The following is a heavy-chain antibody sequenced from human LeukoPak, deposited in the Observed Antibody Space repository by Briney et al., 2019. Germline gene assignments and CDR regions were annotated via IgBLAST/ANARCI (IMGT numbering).Heavy chain of an antibody. CDR3: VRWRSGSAEFNY. CDR2: TYYRSKWYN. CDR1: GDSASSNSAA. V-gene: IGHV6-1*01. D-gene: IGHD2-15*01. Sequence: PSQTLSLTCAISGDSASSNSAACNWIRQSPSRGLEWLGWTYYRSKWYNHNAVSVKSRITSNPDPSKNQFSLQLNFVTREDTAVYYCVRWRSGSAEFNYWGEGTLVTVSP. J-gene: IGHJ4*02.